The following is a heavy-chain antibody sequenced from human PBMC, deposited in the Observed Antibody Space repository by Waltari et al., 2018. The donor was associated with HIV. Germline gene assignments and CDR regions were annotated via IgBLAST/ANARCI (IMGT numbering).Heavy chain of an antibody. Sequence: QVQLQQWGAGLLKPSETLSLTCAVYGGSFSGSYWSWIRQPPGKGLQWIGEINHSGRTNYNPSLKSRITISVDTSKNQFSLKMSSVTAADTAVYYCARVPSRGYDFWSGYYRGAFDYWGQGTLVTVSS. J-gene: IGHJ4*02. CDR2: INHSGRT. CDR3: ARVPSRGYDFWSGYYRGAFDY. CDR1: GGSFSGSY. D-gene: IGHD3-3*01. V-gene: IGHV4-34*01.